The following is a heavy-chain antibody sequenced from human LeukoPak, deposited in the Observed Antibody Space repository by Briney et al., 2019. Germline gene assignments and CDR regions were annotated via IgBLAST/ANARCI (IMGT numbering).Heavy chain of an antibody. CDR3: TTDLHFYYDSLTGFSHYYYGMDV. Sequence: PGGSLRLSCGASGFSFTNAWMSWVRQAPGKGLEWVGRIKGKSDGGTTDYSAPVKDRFTMSRDDSKNTLYLHIDNLITEDTAVYYCTTDLHFYYDSLTGFSHYYYGMDVWGQGTTVTVSS. CDR1: GFSFTNAW. J-gene: IGHJ6*02. CDR2: IKGKSDGGTT. V-gene: IGHV3-15*01. D-gene: IGHD3-9*01.